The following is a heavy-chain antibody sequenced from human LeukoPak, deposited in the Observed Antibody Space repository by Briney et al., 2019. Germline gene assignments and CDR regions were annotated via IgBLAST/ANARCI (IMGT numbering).Heavy chain of an antibody. V-gene: IGHV3-23*01. D-gene: IGHD2-2*01. J-gene: IGHJ4*02. CDR3: ARHPEPGYCSSTSCHESYFDY. Sequence: GGSLRLSCAASGFTFSSCAMSWVRQAPGKGLEWVSAISGSGGRPYYADSVKGRFTISRDNSKNTLYLQMDSLRAEDTAVYYCARHPEPGYCSSTSCHESYFDYWGQGTLVTVSS. CDR1: GFTFSSCA. CDR2: ISGSGGRP.